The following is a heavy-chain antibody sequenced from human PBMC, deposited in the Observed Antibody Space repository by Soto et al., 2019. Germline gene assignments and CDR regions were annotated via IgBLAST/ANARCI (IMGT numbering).Heavy chain of an antibody. CDR1: GYIYSNYW. CDR2: IDPSGSET. D-gene: IGHD6-13*01. J-gene: IGHJ4*02. CDR3: ARRSVSGYSRGNLFDF. V-gene: IGHV5-51*01. Sequence: GESLKISCTASGYIYSNYWIGWVRQMPGKGLEWMGVIDPSGSETAYSQSFQGQVTISADRSISTAYLQWRSLKATDTAKYYCARRSVSGYSRGNLFDFWGQGTQVTVSS.